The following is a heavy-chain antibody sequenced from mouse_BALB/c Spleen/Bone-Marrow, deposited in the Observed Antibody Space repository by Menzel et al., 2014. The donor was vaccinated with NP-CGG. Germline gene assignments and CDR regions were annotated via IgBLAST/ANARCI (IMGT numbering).Heavy chain of an antibody. CDR2: ISSGSSTI. CDR3: ARDVPLYDVGYFDY. Sequence: EVQRVESGGGLVQPGGSRKLSCAASGFTFSSFGMHWVRQAPEKGLEWVAYISSGSSTIYYADTLKGRFTISRDNPKNTLFLQMTSLRSEDTAMYYCARDVPLYDVGYFDYWGQGTTLAVSS. D-gene: IGHD2-14*01. CDR1: GFTFSSFG. J-gene: IGHJ2*01. V-gene: IGHV5-17*02.